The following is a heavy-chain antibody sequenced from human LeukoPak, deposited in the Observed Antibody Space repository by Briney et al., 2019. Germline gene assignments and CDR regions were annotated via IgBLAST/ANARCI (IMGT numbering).Heavy chain of an antibody. V-gene: IGHV3-23*03. CDR3: AKDLTTAPGNVFHFDH. CDR1: GFTVSNNY. CDR2: ISGGGTDT. D-gene: IGHD1-1*01. J-gene: IGHJ4*02. Sequence: GGSLRLSCVVSGFTVSNNYMKWVRQAPGKGLEWVSSISGGGTDTYYADSVKGRFTVSRDNSNNILYLHMNSLTAADTALYYCAKDLTTAPGNVFHFDHWGQGILVTVSS.